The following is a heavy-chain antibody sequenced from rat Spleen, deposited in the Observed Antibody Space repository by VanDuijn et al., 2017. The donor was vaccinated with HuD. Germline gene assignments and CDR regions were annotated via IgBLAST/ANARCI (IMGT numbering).Heavy chain of an antibody. CDR1: GFSLSNNG. Sequence: QVQLKESGPGLVQPSQTLSLTCTVSGFSLSNNGVSWVRQPPGKGLEWIAAVSSGGTKYYNSALKSRRTISRVTSKSQVLLEVNSLQTEDTAIYFCTRDGPIYVYYGLSVRDWHFDFWGPGTMVTVSS. CDR2: VSSGGTK. J-gene: IGHJ1*01. V-gene: IGHV2S12*01. CDR3: TRDGPIYVYYGLSVRDWHFDF. D-gene: IGHD1-6*01.